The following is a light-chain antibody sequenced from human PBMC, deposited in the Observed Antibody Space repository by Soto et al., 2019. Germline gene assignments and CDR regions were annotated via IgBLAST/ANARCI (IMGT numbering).Light chain of an antibody. V-gene: IGKV3-20*01. J-gene: IGKJ1*01. CDR2: GAS. Sequence: EIVLTQSPGTLSLSPGERATLSCSASQSVSSSYLAWYQQKPGQAPRLLIYGASSRATGIPDRFSDSGSGTDFPLTISRLEPEDFAVYYCQQYGSSRTFGQGTKVEI. CDR3: QQYGSSRT. CDR1: QSVSSSY.